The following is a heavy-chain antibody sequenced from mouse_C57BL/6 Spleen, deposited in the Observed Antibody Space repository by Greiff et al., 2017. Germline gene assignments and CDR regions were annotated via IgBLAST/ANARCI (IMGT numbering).Heavy chain of an antibody. J-gene: IGHJ2*01. CDR2: IRNKANNHAT. Sequence: EVQLVESGGGLVQPGGSMKLSCAASGFTFSDAWMDWVRQSPEKGLEWVAEIRNKANNHATYYAESVKGRFTISRDDSKSSVYLQMHSVRAEDTGIYYCTTNYNGSSSYFDYWGQGTTLTVSS. CDR3: TTNYNGSSSYFDY. CDR1: GFTFSDAW. D-gene: IGHD1-1*01. V-gene: IGHV6-6*01.